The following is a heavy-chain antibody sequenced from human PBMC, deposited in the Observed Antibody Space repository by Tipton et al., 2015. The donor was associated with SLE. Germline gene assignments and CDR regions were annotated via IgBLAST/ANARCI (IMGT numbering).Heavy chain of an antibody. J-gene: IGHJ6*02. CDR1: GGSITTYY. CDR3: AKMRTNWYGIDV. CDR2: MYESGST. Sequence: TLSLTCTVSGGSITTYYWNWIRQPPGKGLEWIGNMYESGSTNYNPSLKSRVAIFVDTSTNQFSLRLSSVTAADTAVYYCAKMRTNWYGIDVWGQGTMVPVSS. D-gene: IGHD6-13*01. V-gene: IGHV4-59*01.